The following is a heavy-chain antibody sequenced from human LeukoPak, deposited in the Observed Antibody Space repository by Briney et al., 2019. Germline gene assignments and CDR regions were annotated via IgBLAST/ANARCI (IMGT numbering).Heavy chain of an antibody. V-gene: IGHV4-39*01. D-gene: IGHD6-19*01. CDR2: IYYSGST. Sequence: SETLSLTCTVSGGSISSSSYYWGWIRQPPGKGLEWLGSIYYSGSTYYNPSLKSRVTISVYTSKNQLSLKLSSVTAADTAVYYCAASRVRSSGWYRPWFDSWGQGTLVTVSS. J-gene: IGHJ5*01. CDR3: AASRVRSSGWYRPWFDS. CDR1: GGSISSSSYY.